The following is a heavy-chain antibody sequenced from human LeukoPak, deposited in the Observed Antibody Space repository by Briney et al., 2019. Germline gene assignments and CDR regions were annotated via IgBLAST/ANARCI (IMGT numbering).Heavy chain of an antibody. D-gene: IGHD4-17*01. CDR2: IRSKAYGGTT. J-gene: IGHJ5*02. CDR1: GFTFGDYA. Sequence: GGSLRLSCTASGFTFGDYAMSWFRQAPGKGLEWVGFIRSKAYGGTTEYAASVKGGFTISRDDSKSIAYLQMNSLKTEDTAVYYCTREDYGDYVRRRWFDPWGQGTLVTVSS. V-gene: IGHV3-49*03. CDR3: TREDYGDYVRRRWFDP.